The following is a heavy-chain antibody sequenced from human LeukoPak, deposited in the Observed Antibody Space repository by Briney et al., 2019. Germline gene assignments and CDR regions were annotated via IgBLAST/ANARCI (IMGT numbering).Heavy chain of an antibody. CDR3: TRDSRRTPGEYYHGMDV. J-gene: IGHJ6*02. CDR1: GFTFSSFA. D-gene: IGHD1-1*01. CDR2: ISSNGDST. V-gene: IGHV3-64*01. Sequence: GGSLRLSCAASGFTFSSFAMYWVRQAPGKGLEYVSAISSNGDSTYYGNSVKGRFTISRDNSKNTLFLQMGSLRADDMAVYYCTRDSRRTPGEYYHGMDVWGQGTTVTVSS.